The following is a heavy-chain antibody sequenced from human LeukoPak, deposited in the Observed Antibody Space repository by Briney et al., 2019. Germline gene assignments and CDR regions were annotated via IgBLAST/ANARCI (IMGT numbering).Heavy chain of an antibody. V-gene: IGHV1-24*01. CDR1: GYTLTELS. D-gene: IGHD1-26*01. CDR2: FDPEDGET. Sequence: GASVTVSCTVSGYTLTELSMHWVRQAPGKGLEWMGGFDPEDGETIYAQKFQGRVTMTEDTSTDTAYLELSSLRSEDTAVYYCATTSPGGSYFIHYGMDVWGQGTTVTVSS. CDR3: ATTSPGGSYFIHYGMDV. J-gene: IGHJ6*02.